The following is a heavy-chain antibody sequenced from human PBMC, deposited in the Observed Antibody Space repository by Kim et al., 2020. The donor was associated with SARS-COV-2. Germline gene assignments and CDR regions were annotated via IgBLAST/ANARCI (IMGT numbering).Heavy chain of an antibody. D-gene: IGHD4-17*01. Sequence: GGSLRLSCAASGFTFSDYYMSWIRQAPGKGLEWVSYISSSSTYTKYADSLRGRFTISRDNADSSLYLQMNSLRAEDAAVYYCARGDPGGALIPTAPFDLWGQGTLVTVSS. J-gene: IGHJ4*02. CDR1: GFTFSDYY. CDR3: ARGDPGGALIPTAPFDL. CDR2: ISSSSTYT. V-gene: IGHV3-11*05.